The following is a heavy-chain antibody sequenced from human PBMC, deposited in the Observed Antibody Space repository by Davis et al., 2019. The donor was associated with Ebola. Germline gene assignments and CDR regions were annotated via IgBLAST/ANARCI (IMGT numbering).Heavy chain of an antibody. Sequence: GESLKISCAASGFTFSTYSINWVRQAPGKGLEWVSSITRTSGYIYYANSVKGRFTLSRDNAKNSLYLQMNSLRAEDTALYYCARDHGTNCYTTCVDIWGQGTLDTVSS. CDR3: ARDHGTNCYTTCVDI. J-gene: IGHJ4*02. D-gene: IGHD2-2*02. CDR2: ITRTSGYI. CDR1: GFTFSTYS. V-gene: IGHV3-21*01.